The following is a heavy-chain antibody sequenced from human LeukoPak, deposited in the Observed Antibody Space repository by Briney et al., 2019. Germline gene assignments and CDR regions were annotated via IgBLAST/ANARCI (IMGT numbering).Heavy chain of an antibody. Sequence: GRSLRLACEASGFTFSSYGMHWVRQAPGKGLEWVAVIWYDGSDKYYADSVKGRFSISRDNSKNTLYLQMNSLRAEDTAVYYCARAGVRGKDIVATITVLDYWGQGTLVTVSS. CDR3: ARAGVRGKDIVATITVLDY. CDR1: GFTFSSYG. D-gene: IGHD5-12*01. V-gene: IGHV3-33*01. CDR2: IWYDGSDK. J-gene: IGHJ4*02.